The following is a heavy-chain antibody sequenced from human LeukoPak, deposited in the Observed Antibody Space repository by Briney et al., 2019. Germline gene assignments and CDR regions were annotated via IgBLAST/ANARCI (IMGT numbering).Heavy chain of an antibody. CDR1: GGTFSSYA. V-gene: IGHV1-69*13. CDR3: ARASGDNWNYNGLGYFDY. Sequence: SVKVSCKASGGTFSSYAISWVRQAPGQGLEWMGGIIPIFGTANYAQKFQGRVTITADESTSTAYMELSSLRSEDTAVYYCARASGDNWNYNGLGYFDYWGQGTLVTVSS. D-gene: IGHD1-7*01. CDR2: IIPIFGTA. J-gene: IGHJ4*02.